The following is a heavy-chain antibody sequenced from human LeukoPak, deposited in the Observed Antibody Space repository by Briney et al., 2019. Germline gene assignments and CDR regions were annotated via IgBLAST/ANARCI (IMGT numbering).Heavy chain of an antibody. D-gene: IGHD6-13*01. V-gene: IGHV3-74*01. Sequence: GGSLRLSCATSGFTFTTFWMHWVRQAPGKGLVWVSRINHDGSNTNYADSVKGRFTISRDNAKNTVYLQMNSLRAEDTAIYYCAKRLATAAGTGKGVFDIWGQGTMVTVSS. CDR2: INHDGSNT. CDR3: AKRLATAAGTGKGVFDI. CDR1: GFTFTTFW. J-gene: IGHJ3*02.